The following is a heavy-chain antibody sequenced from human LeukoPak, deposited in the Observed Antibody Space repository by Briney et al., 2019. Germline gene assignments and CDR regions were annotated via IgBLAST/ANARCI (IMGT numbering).Heavy chain of an antibody. J-gene: IGHJ4*02. D-gene: IGHD2-8*01. V-gene: IGHV3-9*01. CDR3: AKDLSGSHDGVFDY. CDR2: ISWNSGSI. Sequence: GGSLRLSCAASGFTFDDYAMHCVRQAPGKGLEWVSGISWNSGSIGYADSVKGRFTISRDNAKNSLYLQMNSLRAEDTALYYCAKDLSGSHDGVFDYWGQGTLVTVSS. CDR1: GFTFDDYA.